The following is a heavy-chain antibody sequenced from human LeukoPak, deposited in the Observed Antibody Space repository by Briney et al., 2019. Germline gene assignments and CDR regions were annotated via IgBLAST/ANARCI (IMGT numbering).Heavy chain of an antibody. CDR2: IYHSGST. CDR3: AGSGWHYYDSSLNYYFDY. Sequence: PSETLSLTCAVSGYSISSGYYWGWIRQPPGKGLEWIGSIYHSGSTYYNPSLKSRVTISVDTSKNQFSLKLSSVTAADTAVYYCAGSGWHYYDSSLNYYFDYWGQGTLVTVSS. V-gene: IGHV4-38-2*01. CDR1: GYSISSGYY. J-gene: IGHJ4*02. D-gene: IGHD3-22*01.